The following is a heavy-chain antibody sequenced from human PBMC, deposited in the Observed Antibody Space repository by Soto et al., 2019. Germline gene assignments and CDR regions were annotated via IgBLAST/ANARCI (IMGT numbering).Heavy chain of an antibody. CDR2: IYSGGIT. J-gene: IGHJ6*02. Sequence: EVQLVESGGGLVQPGGSLRLSCAASGFTVSSNYMSWVRQAPGKGLEWVSVIYSGGITYYADSVKGRFTISRDNSKNTLYLQMNSLRAEDTAVYYCARFWNYNYYYGMDVWGQGTTVTVSS. CDR3: ARFWNYNYYYGMDV. D-gene: IGHD1-1*01. V-gene: IGHV3-66*01. CDR1: GFTVSSNY.